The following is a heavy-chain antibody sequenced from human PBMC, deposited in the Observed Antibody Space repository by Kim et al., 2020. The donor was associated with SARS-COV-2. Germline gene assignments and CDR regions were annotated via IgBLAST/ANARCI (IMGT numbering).Heavy chain of an antibody. CDR3: ASLRLGELSLGLYNWFDP. J-gene: IGHJ5*02. V-gene: IGHV7-4-1*02. D-gene: IGHD3-16*02. CDR2: INTNTGNP. Sequence: ASVKVSCKASGYTFTSYAMNWVRQAPGQGLEWMGWINTNTGNPTYAQGFTGRFVFSLDTSVSTAYLQISSLKAEDTAVYYCASLRLGELSLGLYNWFDPWDQGTLVTVSS. CDR1: GYTFTSYA.